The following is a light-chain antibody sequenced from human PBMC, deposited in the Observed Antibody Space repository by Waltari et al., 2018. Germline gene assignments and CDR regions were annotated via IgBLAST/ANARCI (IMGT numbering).Light chain of an antibody. Sequence: QLVLTQPPSAAASLGALAKLTCTLSSWLRSNFIAGLSQQPEKGPRYLMKVTSDGSHSKGDEIPDRFSGSSSGAARYLTISSLQSEYEADYYCQTGGHGTWVFGGGTKLTVL. CDR1: SWLRSNF. CDR3: QTGGHGTWV. V-gene: IGLV4-69*01. J-gene: IGLJ3*02. CDR2: VTSDGSH.